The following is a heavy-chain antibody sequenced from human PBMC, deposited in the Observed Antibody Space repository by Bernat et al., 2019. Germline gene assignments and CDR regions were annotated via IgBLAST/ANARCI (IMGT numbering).Heavy chain of an antibody. J-gene: IGHJ6*02. Sequence: QVQLQQSGPGLVKPSQTLSLTCAISGDSVSSNSAAWNWIRQSPSRGLEWLGRTYYRSKWYNDYAVSVQSRITTNPDQSKNQFSMQLTSVTPEDTAVYYCARTTSCYYYYGMDVWGQGTTVTVSS. V-gene: IGHV6-1*01. CDR2: TYYRSKWYN. CDR1: GDSVSSNSAA. D-gene: IGHD1-26*01. CDR3: ARTTSCYYYYGMDV.